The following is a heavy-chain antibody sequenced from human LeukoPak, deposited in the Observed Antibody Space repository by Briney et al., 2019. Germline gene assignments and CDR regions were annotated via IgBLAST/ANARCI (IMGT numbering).Heavy chain of an antibody. CDR2: ISEDGSNM. V-gene: IGHV3-30*03. CDR1: GFAFHNYG. J-gene: IGHJ4*02. Sequence: GGSLRLSCTATGFAFHNYGMHWVRQAPGKGLEWVAVISEDGSNMYYAGSVKGRFTISRDNSKNTLDLQMDALRAEDTAVYYCARDVSGSWSTDYWGQGTLVTVSS. D-gene: IGHD3-3*01. CDR3: ARDVSGSWSTDY.